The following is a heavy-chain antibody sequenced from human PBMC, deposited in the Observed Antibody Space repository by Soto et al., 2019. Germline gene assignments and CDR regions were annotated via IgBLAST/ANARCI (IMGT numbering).Heavy chain of an antibody. Sequence: ASVKVSCKASGYTFTSYTIHWVRQAPGQRLEWMGWINAGNGNTKYAQKVQGRVTMTTDTSTSTAYMELRSLRSDDTAVYYCARGVGSGSYYNQYNWFDPWGQGTLVTVS. V-gene: IGHV1-3*01. J-gene: IGHJ5*02. D-gene: IGHD3-10*01. CDR3: ARGVGSGSYYNQYNWFDP. CDR2: INAGNGNT. CDR1: GYTFTSYT.